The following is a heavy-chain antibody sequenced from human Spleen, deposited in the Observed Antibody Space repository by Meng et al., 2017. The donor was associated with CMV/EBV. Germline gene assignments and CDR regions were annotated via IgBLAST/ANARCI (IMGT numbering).Heavy chain of an antibody. CDR1: GFTFSSYG. D-gene: IGHD2/OR15-2a*01. Sequence: GGSLRLSCEASGFTFSSYGMHWVRQAQGKGLEWVAFIRNDGSNENYADSVKGRFTISRDNAKHSLYLQMNSLRVEDTALYYCARRGNIPDYWGQGTLVTVSS. CDR3: ARRGNIPDY. CDR2: IRNDGSNE. J-gene: IGHJ4*02. V-gene: IGHV3-30*02.